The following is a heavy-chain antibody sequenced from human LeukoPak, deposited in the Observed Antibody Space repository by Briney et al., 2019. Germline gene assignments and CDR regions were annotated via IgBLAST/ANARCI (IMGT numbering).Heavy chain of an antibody. CDR2: ISSSSSTI. D-gene: IGHD2-15*01. CDR3: ARDLREDVVVVAAPYYYYYGMDV. J-gene: IGHJ6*02. CDR1: GFTFSSYS. V-gene: IGHV3-48*02. Sequence: GGSLRLSCAASGFTFSSYSMNWVRQAPGKGLEWVSYISSSSSTIYYADSVKGRFTISRDNAKNSLYLQMNSLRDEDTAVYYCARDLREDVVVVAAPYYYYYGMDVWGQGTTVTVSS.